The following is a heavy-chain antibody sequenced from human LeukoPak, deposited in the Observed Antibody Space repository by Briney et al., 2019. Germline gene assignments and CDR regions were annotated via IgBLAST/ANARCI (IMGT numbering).Heavy chain of an antibody. CDR2: ISSSSSYI. J-gene: IGHJ4*02. V-gene: IGHV3-21*01. CDR1: GFTFSSYS. D-gene: IGHD1-1*01. CDR3: ARDPNELDREGPFDY. Sequence: GGSLRLSCAASGFTFSSYSMNWVRQAPGKGLEWVSSISSSSSYIYYADSVEGRFTISRDNAKNSLYLQMNSLRAEDTAVYYCARDPNELDREGPFDYWGQGTLVTVSS.